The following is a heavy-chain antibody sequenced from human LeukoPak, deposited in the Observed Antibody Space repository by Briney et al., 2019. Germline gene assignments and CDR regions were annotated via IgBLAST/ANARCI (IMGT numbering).Heavy chain of an antibody. J-gene: IGHJ4*02. Sequence: SETLSFTCTVSGVSISSGDYYWSWIRQPPGKGLEWIGYIYYSGSTYYNPSLKSRVTISVDTSKNQFSLKLSSVTAADTAVYYCARDLLNEGNHLDYWGQGTLVTVSS. V-gene: IGHV4-30-4*01. CDR1: GVSISSGDYY. D-gene: IGHD4-23*01. CDR3: ARDLLNEGNHLDY. CDR2: IYYSGST.